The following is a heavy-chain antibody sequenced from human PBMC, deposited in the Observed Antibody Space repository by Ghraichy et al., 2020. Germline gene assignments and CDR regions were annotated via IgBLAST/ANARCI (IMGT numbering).Heavy chain of an antibody. J-gene: IGHJ3*02. CDR3: AKDLSRGTVPSDAFDI. Sequence: GGSLRLSCAASGFTFSSYAMSWVRQAPGKGLEWVSAISGSGGSTYYADSVKGRFTISRDNSKNTLYLQMNSLRAEDTAVYYCAKDLSRGTVPSDAFDIWGQGTMVTVSS. D-gene: IGHD1-14*01. CDR1: GFTFSSYA. V-gene: IGHV3-23*01. CDR2: ISGSGGST.